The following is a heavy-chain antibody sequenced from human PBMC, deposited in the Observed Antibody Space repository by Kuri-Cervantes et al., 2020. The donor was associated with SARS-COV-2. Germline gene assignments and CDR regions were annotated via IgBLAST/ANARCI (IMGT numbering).Heavy chain of an antibody. CDR2: ISSTGDTI. D-gene: IGHD1-26*01. Sequence: GESLKISCAASGFTFSSYEMNWVRQTPGKGLEWVSYISSTGDTIYYADSVKGRFPISRDNAKNSLYLQMNSLRAEDTAVYYCTRWRVGAKTWGQGTLVTVSS. V-gene: IGHV3-48*03. CDR1: GFTFSSYE. J-gene: IGHJ4*02. CDR3: TRWRVGAKT.